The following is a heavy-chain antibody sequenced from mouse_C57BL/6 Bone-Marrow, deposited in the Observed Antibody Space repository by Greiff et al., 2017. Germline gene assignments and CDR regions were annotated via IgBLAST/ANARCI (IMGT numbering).Heavy chain of an antibody. CDR3: ARETGPGAMDY. CDR2: INPDSSTI. Sequence: EVMLVESGGGLVQPGGSLKLSCAASGIDFSRYWMSWVRRAPGKGLEWIGEINPDSSTINYAPYLKDKFIISRDNAKNPLYLQMSKLRSDDTALYDCARETGPGAMDYWGQGTSVTVSS. D-gene: IGHD4-1*01. CDR1: GIDFSRYW. J-gene: IGHJ4*01. V-gene: IGHV4-1*01.